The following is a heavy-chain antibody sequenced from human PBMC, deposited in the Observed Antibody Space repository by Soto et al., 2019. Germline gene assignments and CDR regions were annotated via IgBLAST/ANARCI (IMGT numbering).Heavy chain of an antibody. J-gene: IGHJ4*02. V-gene: IGHV1-69*13. CDR1: GGTFRNYP. Sequence: SVKVSCKASGGTFRNYPFSWVRQAPGQGLEWMGGIIPIVGSPNYAQKFQGRVTITADESTSTAYMELSSLRSEDTAVYYCARDSAAPGTGFAYWGQGSLVAVSS. D-gene: IGHD6-13*01. CDR3: ARDSAAPGTGFAY. CDR2: IIPIVGSP.